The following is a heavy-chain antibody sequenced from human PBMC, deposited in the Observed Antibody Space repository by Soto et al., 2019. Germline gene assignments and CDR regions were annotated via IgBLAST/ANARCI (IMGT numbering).Heavy chain of an antibody. CDR1: GFTFSSYA. CDR3: ARDHDDSSGYQYYFDY. CDR2: ISYDGSNK. J-gene: IGHJ4*02. D-gene: IGHD3-22*01. Sequence: GGSLRLSCAASGFTFSSYAMHWVRQAPGKGLEWVAVISYDGSNKYYADSVKGRFTISRDNSKNTLYLQMNSPRAEDTAVYYCARDHDDSSGYQYYFDYWGQGTLVTVSS. V-gene: IGHV3-30-3*01.